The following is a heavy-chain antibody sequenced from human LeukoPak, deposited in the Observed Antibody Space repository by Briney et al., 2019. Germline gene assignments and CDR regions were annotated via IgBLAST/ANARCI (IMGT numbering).Heavy chain of an antibody. J-gene: IGHJ4*02. CDR2: INHSGST. D-gene: IGHD6-19*01. V-gene: IGHV4-34*01. CDR3: ESPIPRGAVVGRLPFDY. CDR1: GGSFNNYY. Sequence: SETLSLTCRVDGGSFNNYYWTWIRQPPGKGLEWSGEINHSGSTNYNPSLKSRVTISVDTSKHQFSLKLSSVTAADTAVYYCESPIPRGAVVGRLPFDYWGQGTLVTVSS.